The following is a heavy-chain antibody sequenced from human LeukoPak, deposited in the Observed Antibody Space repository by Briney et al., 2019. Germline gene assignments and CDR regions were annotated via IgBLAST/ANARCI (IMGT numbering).Heavy chain of an antibody. Sequence: MPSETLSLTCAVYGGSFSGYYWSWIRQPPGKGLEWIGEINHSGSTNYNPSLKSRVTISVDTSKNQFSLKLSSVTAADTAVYYCARGRYYGSGRSLRFDPWGQGTLVTVSS. J-gene: IGHJ5*02. CDR1: GGSFSGYY. CDR3: ARGRYYGSGRSLRFDP. D-gene: IGHD3-10*01. CDR2: INHSGST. V-gene: IGHV4-34*01.